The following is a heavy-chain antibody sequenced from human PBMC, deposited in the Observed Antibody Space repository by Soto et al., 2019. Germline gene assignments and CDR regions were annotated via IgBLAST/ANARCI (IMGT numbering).Heavy chain of an antibody. V-gene: IGHV4-34*01. D-gene: IGHD6-19*01. CDR1: GGSFSGYY. CDR2: INHSGST. CDR3: ARGGGSGWYLDR. J-gene: IGHJ5*02. Sequence: QVQLQQWGAGLLKPSETLSLTCAVYGGSFSGYYWSWIRQPPGKGLEWIGEINHSGSTDYSPSLKSRVTISVDTSKNQFSLKRSSLTAADTAVYYCARGGGSGWYLDRWGQGTLVTVSS.